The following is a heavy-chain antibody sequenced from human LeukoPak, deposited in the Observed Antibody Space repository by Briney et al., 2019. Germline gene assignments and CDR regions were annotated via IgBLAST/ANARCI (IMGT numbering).Heavy chain of an antibody. CDR1: GYTFTSYY. D-gene: IGHD3-3*01. J-gene: IGHJ4*02. Sequence: ASVKVSCKASGYTFTSYYMHWVRHAPGQGLEWMGLINPSGGSTTYAQRFQGRVTVTRDTSTDTVYMELNSLRSEDTAVYFCARGGYYARDYWGQGTLVIVSS. CDR2: INPSGGST. CDR3: ARGGYYARDY. V-gene: IGHV1-46*01.